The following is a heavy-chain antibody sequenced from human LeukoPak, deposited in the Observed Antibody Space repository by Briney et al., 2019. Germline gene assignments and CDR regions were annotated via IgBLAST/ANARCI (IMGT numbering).Heavy chain of an antibody. J-gene: IGHJ4*01. CDR1: GFIFNNNF. CDR3: AREGFYYFDF. V-gene: IGHV3-7*01. Sequence: GGSLRLSCAASGFIFNNNFMSWGRQVTGQGLKWLANIKPDGSEKTYVDSVKGRFTIFRDNAKNLLYLQMNSLRAEDTAVYYCAREGFYYFDFWGQGALVTVAS. CDR2: IKPDGSEK.